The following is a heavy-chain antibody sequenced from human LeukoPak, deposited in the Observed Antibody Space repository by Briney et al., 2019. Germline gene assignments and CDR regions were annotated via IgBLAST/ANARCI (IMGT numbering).Heavy chain of an antibody. D-gene: IGHD5-12*01. J-gene: IGHJ4*02. CDR1: GFTFSSYG. V-gene: IGHV3-33*01. CDR3: ARGVATKDY. CDR2: IWYDGSNK. Sequence: GGSLGLSCAATGFTFSSYGMHWVRQAPGKGLEWVAVIWYDGSNKYYANSVKGRFTISRDNSKNTLYLQMNSLRAEDTAVYYCARGVATKDYWGQGTLVTVSS.